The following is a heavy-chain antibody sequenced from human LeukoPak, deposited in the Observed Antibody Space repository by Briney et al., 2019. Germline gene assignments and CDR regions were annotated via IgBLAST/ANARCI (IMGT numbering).Heavy chain of an antibody. CDR2: ISNNGGYT. D-gene: IGHD2-15*01. J-gene: IGHJ4*02. Sequence: GGSLRLSCAASGFTFSSSAMSWVRQTPGEGLEWVSAISNNGGYTYYADSVQGRFTISRDNSKSTLCLQMNSLRAEDTAVYYCAKQLGYCSDGSCYFPYWGQGTLVTVSS. CDR1: GFTFSSSA. V-gene: IGHV3-23*01. CDR3: AKQLGYCSDGSCYFPY.